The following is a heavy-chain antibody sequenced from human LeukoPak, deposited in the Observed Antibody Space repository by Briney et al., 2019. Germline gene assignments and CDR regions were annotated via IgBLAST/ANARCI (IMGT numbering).Heavy chain of an antibody. CDR1: GGTFSSYA. D-gene: IGHD2-15*01. CDR2: ISAYNGNT. J-gene: IGHJ4*02. Sequence: ASVKVSCKASGGTFSSYAISWVRQAPGQGLEWMGWISAYNGNTNYAQKLQGRVTMTTDTSTSTAYTELRSLRSDDTAVYYCALSGVCSGGSCYPGYWGQGTLVTVSS. V-gene: IGHV1-18*01. CDR3: ALSGVCSGGSCYPGY.